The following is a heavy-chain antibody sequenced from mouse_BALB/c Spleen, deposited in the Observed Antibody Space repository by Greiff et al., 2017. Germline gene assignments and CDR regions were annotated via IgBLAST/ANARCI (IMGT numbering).Heavy chain of an antibody. D-gene: IGHD1-1*01. J-gene: IGHJ4*01. CDR2: INPSNGRT. CDR3: ARSRYYGSSPMDY. Sequence: QVQLQQPGAELVKPGASVKLSCKASGYTFTSYWMHWVKQRPGQGLEWIGEINPSNGRTNYNEKFKSKATLTVDKSSSTAYMQLSSLTSEDSAVYYCARSRYYGSSPMDYWGQGTSVTVSS. V-gene: IGHV1S81*02. CDR1: GYTFTSYW.